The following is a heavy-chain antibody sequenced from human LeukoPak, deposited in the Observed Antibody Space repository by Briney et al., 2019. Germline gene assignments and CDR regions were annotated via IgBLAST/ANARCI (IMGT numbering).Heavy chain of an antibody. CDR3: ARNMADSALEFDF. V-gene: IGHV4-39*01. J-gene: IGHJ4*02. CDR1: GGSISTTNYY. D-gene: IGHD3-3*02. CDR2: IYYSWST. Sequence: SETLSLTCTVSGGSISTTNYYWGWIRQPPGKGLEWIGSIYYSWSTYYNPSLKSRVTISAATSKNQFSLSLSSVTAADTAVYFCARNMADSALEFDFWGQGTLLTVSS.